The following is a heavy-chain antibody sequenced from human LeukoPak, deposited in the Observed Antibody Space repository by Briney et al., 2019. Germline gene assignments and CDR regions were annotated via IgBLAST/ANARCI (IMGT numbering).Heavy chain of an antibody. D-gene: IGHD3-9*01. CDR3: AREVTKGYFDFEP. CDR2: ISYDGSNK. J-gene: IGHJ5*02. V-gene: IGHV3-30*03. Sequence: PGGSLRLSCAASGFTFSSYGMHWVRQAPGKGLEWVAVISYDGSNKYYADSVKGRFTISRDNSKNTLYLQMNSLRAEDTAVYYCAREVTKGYFDFEPWGQGTLVTVSS. CDR1: GFTFSSYG.